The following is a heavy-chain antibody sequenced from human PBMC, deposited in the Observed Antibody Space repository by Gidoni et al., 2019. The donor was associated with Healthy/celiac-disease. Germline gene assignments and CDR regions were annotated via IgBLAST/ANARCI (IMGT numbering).Heavy chain of an antibody. Sequence: QLQLQESGPGLVTPSATLSPTCTVSGGPISSRSYYWGWTRQPPGKGLEWIGSIYYSGSTYYNPSLKSRVTISGDTSKNQFSLKLSSVTAADTAVYYCASGSGSSSLYYYYYMDVWGKGTTVTVSS. D-gene: IGHD6-6*01. CDR2: IYYSGST. J-gene: IGHJ6*03. CDR1: GGPISSRSYY. CDR3: ASGSGSSSLYYYYYMDV. V-gene: IGHV4-39*01.